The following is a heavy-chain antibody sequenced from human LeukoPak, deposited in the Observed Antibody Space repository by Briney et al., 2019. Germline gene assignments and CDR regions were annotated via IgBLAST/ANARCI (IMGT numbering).Heavy chain of an antibody. D-gene: IGHD3-22*01. Sequence: SETLSLTCAVYGGSFSGYYWSWIRQPPGKGLEWIGEINHSGSTNYNPSLKSRVTISVDTSKNQFSLNLNSLTAADTAVYYCARYYYDSRLFDYWGQGTLVTVSS. CDR3: ARYYYDSRLFDY. CDR1: GGSFSGYY. V-gene: IGHV4-34*01. CDR2: INHSGST. J-gene: IGHJ4*02.